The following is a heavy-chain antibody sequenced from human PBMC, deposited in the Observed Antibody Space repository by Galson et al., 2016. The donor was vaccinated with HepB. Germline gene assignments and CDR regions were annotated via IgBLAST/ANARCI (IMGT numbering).Heavy chain of an antibody. D-gene: IGHD3-16*01. J-gene: IGHJ6*02. CDR2: IHYLGTT. Sequence: SETLSLTCTVTGDSISGSRYYWGWIRQAPGKGLEWLGSIHYLGTTYYTPSFEGRLTMSVDLSYNQISLRLTSVTTTDTAAYFRVRWGGWKDDCTRVYAVDVWGQGTTVTVSS. CDR3: VRWGGWKDDCTRVYAVDV. CDR1: GDSISGSRYY. V-gene: IGHV4-39*01.